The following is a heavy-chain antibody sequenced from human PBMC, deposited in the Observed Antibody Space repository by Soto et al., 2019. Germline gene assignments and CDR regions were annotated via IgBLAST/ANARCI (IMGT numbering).Heavy chain of an antibody. CDR1: GFTFDDYA. CDR2: ISWNSGSI. Sequence: GGSLRLSCAASGFTFDDYAMHWVRQAPGKGLEWVSGISWNSGSIGYADSVKGRSTISRDNAKNSLYLQMNSLRAEDTALYYCAKDSGYSSGWYDGYDAFDIWGQGTMVTVS. CDR3: AKDSGYSSGWYDGYDAFDI. J-gene: IGHJ3*02. D-gene: IGHD6-19*01. V-gene: IGHV3-9*01.